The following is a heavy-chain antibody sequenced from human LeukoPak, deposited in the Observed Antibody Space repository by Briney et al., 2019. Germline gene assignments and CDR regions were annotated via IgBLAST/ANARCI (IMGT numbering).Heavy chain of an antibody. D-gene: IGHD4/OR15-4a*01. CDR1: GGSISSSSYY. CDR3: ARLVPVYFYHYMDV. Sequence: SETLSLTCTVSGGSISSSSYYWGWIRQSPGKGLEWTGSFYYSGSTYYNPSLKSRVTISGDTTKNQFSLKLSSVTASDTAVYYCARLVPVYFYHYMDVWGKGTTVTVSS. V-gene: IGHV4-39*01. J-gene: IGHJ6*03. CDR2: FYYSGST.